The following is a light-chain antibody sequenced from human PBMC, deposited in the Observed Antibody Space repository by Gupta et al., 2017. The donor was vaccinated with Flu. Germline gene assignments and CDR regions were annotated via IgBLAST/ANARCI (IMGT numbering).Light chain of an antibody. Sequence: PSSLSASVGDRVTITCRASQSISSYLNWYQQRPAKAPKLLIYAASSLQSGVPSRFSGSESGTDFTLTISRLQPEDFATYYCQQRDYIPYTFGQGTKMDIK. J-gene: IGKJ2*01. CDR3: QQRDYIPYT. CDR1: QSISSY. CDR2: AAS. V-gene: IGKV1-39*01.